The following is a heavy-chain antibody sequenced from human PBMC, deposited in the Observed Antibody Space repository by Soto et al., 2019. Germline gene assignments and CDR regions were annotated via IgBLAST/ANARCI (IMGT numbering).Heavy chain of an antibody. CDR1: GYTFSNYG. Sequence: ASVKVSCKPSGYTFSNYGITWVRQAPGQPLEWLGWISLYSDGTNYAQKLQGRVSMTTDTSTTTAYMELRSLRSDDTAVYYCARVVPGAEAWFGPWGQGTLVTVSS. J-gene: IGHJ5*02. D-gene: IGHD2-2*01. CDR3: ARVVPGAEAWFGP. V-gene: IGHV1-18*01. CDR2: ISLYSDGT.